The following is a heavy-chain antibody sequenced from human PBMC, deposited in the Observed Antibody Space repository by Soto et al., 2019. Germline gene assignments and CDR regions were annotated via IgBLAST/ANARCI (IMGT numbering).Heavy chain of an antibody. CDR3: AYQVAVGY. CDR2: ISYDGKNE. Sequence: QVHLVESGGGVVQPGRSLRLSCAASGFTFSSYGMHWIRQAPGKGLEWVALISYDGKNEYYADSVKGRFTISRDNSKNTLYLQMNSLRLADTAVYYCAYQVAVGYRGQGALVTVSS. V-gene: IGHV3-30*03. CDR1: GFTFSSYG. J-gene: IGHJ4*02. D-gene: IGHD6-19*01.